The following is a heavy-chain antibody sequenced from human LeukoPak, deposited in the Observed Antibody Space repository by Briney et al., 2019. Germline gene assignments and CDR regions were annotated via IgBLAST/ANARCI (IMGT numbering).Heavy chain of an antibody. CDR2: IWYDGSNK. V-gene: IGHV3-33*01. CDR3: ASGYSDYDCDY. Sequence: GGSLRLSCSASGITFSRYGMHWVRQAPGKGLEWVAVIWYDGSNKHYADSVKGRFTISRDNSKNTLYLQMDSLRAEDTAVYYCASGYSDYDCDYWGQGTLITVSS. J-gene: IGHJ4*02. CDR1: GITFSRYG. D-gene: IGHD5-12*01.